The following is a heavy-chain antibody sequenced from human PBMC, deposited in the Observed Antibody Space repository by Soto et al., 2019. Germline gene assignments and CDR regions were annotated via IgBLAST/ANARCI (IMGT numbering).Heavy chain of an antibody. J-gene: IGHJ5*02. V-gene: IGHV3-30*18. Sequence: PGGSLRLSCAASGFTFSSYGMHWVRQAPGKGLEWVAVISYDGSNKYYADSVKGRFTISRDNSKSTLYLQMNSLRAEDTAVYYCAKEYSSSWYPWFDPWGQGTLVTVSS. CDR1: GFTFSSYG. D-gene: IGHD6-13*01. CDR2: ISYDGSNK. CDR3: AKEYSSSWYPWFDP.